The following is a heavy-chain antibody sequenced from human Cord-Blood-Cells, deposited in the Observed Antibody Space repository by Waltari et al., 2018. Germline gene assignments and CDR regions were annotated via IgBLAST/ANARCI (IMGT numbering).Heavy chain of an antibody. D-gene: IGHD7-27*01. V-gene: IGHV4-34*01. CDR2: INHSGST. CDR1: GGSFSGYY. Sequence: QVQLQQWGAGLLKPSETLSLTCAVYGGSFSGYYWSGIRQPPGKGLEWIGEINHSGSTNYNPSLKSRVTISVDTSKNQFSLKLSSVTAADTAVYYCASSGAGNWYFDLWGRGTLVTVSS. CDR3: ASSGAGNWYFDL. J-gene: IGHJ2*01.